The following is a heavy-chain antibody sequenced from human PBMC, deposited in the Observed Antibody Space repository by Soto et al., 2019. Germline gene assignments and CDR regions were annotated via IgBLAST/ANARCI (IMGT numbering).Heavy chain of an antibody. CDR1: GGSISSSNL. Sequence: SETLSLTCAVSGGSISSSNLWTWVRQPPGKGLEWIGEIYHGGSTNYNPSLKSRVTISVDKSKNQFSLRLSSVTAADTAVYYCARSPRSIAAAGIDYWGLVILVTVS. J-gene: IGHJ4*02. D-gene: IGHD6-13*01. CDR3: ARSPRSIAAAGIDY. CDR2: IYHGGST. V-gene: IGHV4-4*02.